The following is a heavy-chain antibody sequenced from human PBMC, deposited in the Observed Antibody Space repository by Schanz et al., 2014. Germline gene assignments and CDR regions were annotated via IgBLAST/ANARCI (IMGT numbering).Heavy chain of an antibody. J-gene: IGHJ4*02. V-gene: IGHV3-23*01. CDR1: GLIFSNYV. Sequence: EVQLLESGGGLVQPGGSLKLSCAASGLIFSNYVMSWVRQAPGKGLEWVSTIGTSGGTNYAESVKGRFTISRDNSKNTLYLQMNSLRAEDTAVYYCARDRLAAQGIDSWGQGTLVTVSS. CDR2: IGTSGGT. D-gene: IGHD6-6*01. CDR3: ARDRLAAQGIDS.